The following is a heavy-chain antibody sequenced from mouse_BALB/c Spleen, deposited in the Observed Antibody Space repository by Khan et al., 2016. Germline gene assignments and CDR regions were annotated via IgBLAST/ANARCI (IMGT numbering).Heavy chain of an antibody. CDR1: GFNIKDTY. J-gene: IGHJ1*01. Sequence: VQLKQSGAELVKPGASVKLSCTTSGFNIKDTYMHWVKQRPEQGLEWIGRIDPANGNTKYDPKFQGKATITADKYSNTDYLQLSSLTSDDTAVYYCARWGLPIYWYFDVWGAGTTVTVSS. CDR3: ARWGLPIYWYFDV. V-gene: IGHV14-3*02. CDR2: IDPANGNT. D-gene: IGHD2-2*01.